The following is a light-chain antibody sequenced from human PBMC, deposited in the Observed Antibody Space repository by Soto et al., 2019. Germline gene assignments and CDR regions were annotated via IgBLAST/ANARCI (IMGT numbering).Light chain of an antibody. V-gene: IGKV1-9*01. CDR1: QDINYY. Sequence: IQVTQSTPSLSASVGDRVTITCRASQDINYYLAWYQQKPGTAPKLLIYAASTLQSGVPSRFSGSGSGTDFTLTISSLQPEDFATYYCQQLNSYPITFGQGTRLEIK. CDR2: AAS. CDR3: QQLNSYPIT. J-gene: IGKJ5*01.